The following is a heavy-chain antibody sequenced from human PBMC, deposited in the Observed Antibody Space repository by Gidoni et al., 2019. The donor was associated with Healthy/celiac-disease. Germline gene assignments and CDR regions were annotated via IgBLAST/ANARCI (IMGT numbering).Heavy chain of an antibody. Sequence: EVQLVESGGGLVQPGGSLRLYCAASGFTFSSDSMNWVRQAPGKGLEWVSYISSSSSTIYYADSVKGRFTISRDNAKNSLYLQMNSLRDEDTAVYYCARDPRRLGSYYYYYMDVWGKGTTVTVSS. CDR1: GFTFSSDS. CDR3: ARDPRRLGSYYYYYMDV. CDR2: ISSSSSTI. V-gene: IGHV3-48*02. J-gene: IGHJ6*03. D-gene: IGHD4-17*01.